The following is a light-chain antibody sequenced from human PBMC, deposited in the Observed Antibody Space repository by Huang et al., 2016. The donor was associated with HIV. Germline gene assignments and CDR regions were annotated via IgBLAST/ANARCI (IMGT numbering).Light chain of an antibody. CDR2: AAS. Sequence: IQLTQSPSSLSAAVGDRVSITCRASQGISSYLAWYQQKPGKAPKLLIYAASTLHSGVPSRFSGSGSVTDFSLTISSLQPEDFATYFCQQLSSYPRTFGQGTKVEI. J-gene: IGKJ1*01. V-gene: IGKV1-9*01. CDR3: QQLSSYPRT. CDR1: QGISSY.